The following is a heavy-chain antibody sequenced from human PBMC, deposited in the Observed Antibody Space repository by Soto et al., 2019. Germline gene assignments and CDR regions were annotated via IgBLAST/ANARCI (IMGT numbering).Heavy chain of an antibody. CDR2: IYSGGST. CDR1: GFTVSNNY. D-gene: IGHD3-22*01. Sequence: EVQLVESGGGLVQPGGSLRLSCAASGFTVSNNYMSWDRQAPGKGLEWVSVIYSGGSTYYADSVQGRFTISRDNSKNTLYLQMSSLRAEDTAVYYCASMRSSGYYPHYHYYGMDVWGPGTTVTVSS. V-gene: IGHV3-66*01. J-gene: IGHJ6*02. CDR3: ASMRSSGYYPHYHYYGMDV.